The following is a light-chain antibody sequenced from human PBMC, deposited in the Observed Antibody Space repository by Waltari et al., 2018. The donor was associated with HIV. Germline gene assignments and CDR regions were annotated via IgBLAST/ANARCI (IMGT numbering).Light chain of an antibody. Sequence: EIVLTQSPVPLSLSPGSRAYLSCRASQIVGYFLSWYQQKPGQAPRLLIYAVSKRAAGTPARFSGSGSKTNFTLTISALEPEDFVVYYCQQRINWPLTFGGGTRVEI. V-gene: IGKV3-11*01. CDR3: QQRINWPLT. CDR1: QIVGYF. CDR2: AVS. J-gene: IGKJ4*01.